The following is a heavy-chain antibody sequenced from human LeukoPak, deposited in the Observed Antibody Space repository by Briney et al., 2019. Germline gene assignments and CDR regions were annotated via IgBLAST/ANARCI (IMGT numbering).Heavy chain of an antibody. CDR3: ARANTVVQGVRPYYCDY. CDR1: GGSISSYY. J-gene: IGHJ4*02. Sequence: KPSETLSLTCTVSGGSISSYYWSWIRQPPGKGLEWIGYIYYSGSTNYNPSLKSRVTISVDTSKNQFSLKLSSVTAADTAVYYCARANTVVQGVRPYYCDYWGQGTLVTVSS. D-gene: IGHD3-10*01. V-gene: IGHV4-59*01. CDR2: IYYSGST.